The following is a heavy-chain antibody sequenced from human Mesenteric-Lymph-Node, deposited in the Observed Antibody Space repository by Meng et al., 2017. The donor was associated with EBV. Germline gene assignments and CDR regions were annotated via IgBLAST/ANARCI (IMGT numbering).Heavy chain of an antibody. CDR1: GGSLSSGGYS. D-gene: IGHD3-9*01. J-gene: IGHJ4*02. V-gene: IGHV4-30-2*01. CDR2: IYHTGTT. Sequence: QLQLQESGSRLVKPSQTLSLTCAVFGGSLSSGGYSWNWIRQTPGRGLEWIGYIYHTGTTYYNPSLKSRVTMSVDRSTNQFSLWLKSVTAADTAIYYCARAGAYYDVLTGFDYWGQGTLVTASS. CDR3: ARAGAYYDVLTGFDY.